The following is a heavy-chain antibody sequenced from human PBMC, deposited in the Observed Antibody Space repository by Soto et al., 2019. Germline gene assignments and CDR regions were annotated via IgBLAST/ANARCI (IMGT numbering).Heavy chain of an antibody. V-gene: IGHV1-69*12. CDR1: GGTFSSYA. J-gene: IGHJ6*02. CDR3: ARLRYCISTSCYPYYYYGMDV. D-gene: IGHD2-2*01. CDR2: IIPIFGTA. Sequence: QVQLVQSGAEVKKPGSSVKVSCKASGGTFSSYAISWVRQAPGQGLEWMGGIIPIFGTANYAQKFQGRVTITADESTSTAYMELSSLRSEDTAVYYCARLRYCISTSCYPYYYYGMDVWGQGTTVTVSS.